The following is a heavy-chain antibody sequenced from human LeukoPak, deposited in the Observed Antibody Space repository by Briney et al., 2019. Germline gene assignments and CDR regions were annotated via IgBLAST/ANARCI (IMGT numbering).Heavy chain of an antibody. CDR3: ARDITPGSGSYGVDV. D-gene: IGHD3-10*01. J-gene: IGHJ6*02. V-gene: IGHV4-39*07. CDR1: GDSISSSTYY. CDR2: FYYSGST. Sequence: SETLSLTCTVSGDSISSSTYYWGWIRQPPGKGLECIGTFYYSGSTYYNPSLKSRITISVDTSKNQFSLKLNSVTAADTAVYYCARDITPGSGSYGVDVWGQGTTVTVSS.